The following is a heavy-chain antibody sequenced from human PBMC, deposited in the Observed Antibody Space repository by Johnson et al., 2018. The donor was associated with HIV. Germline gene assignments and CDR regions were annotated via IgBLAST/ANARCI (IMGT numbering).Heavy chain of an antibody. Sequence: VQLVESGGVVVQPGGSLRLSCAASGFTFSTYAMHWVRQAPGKGLEYVSAISSNGGSTSYANSVKGRFTISRDNSKITLYLQMGSLRAEDMALYYCARVGHTYTLDAFDIWGQGTLVTVSS. CDR3: ARVGHTYTLDAFDI. D-gene: IGHD3-16*01. J-gene: IGHJ3*02. V-gene: IGHV3-64*01. CDR2: ISSNGGST. CDR1: GFTFSTYA.